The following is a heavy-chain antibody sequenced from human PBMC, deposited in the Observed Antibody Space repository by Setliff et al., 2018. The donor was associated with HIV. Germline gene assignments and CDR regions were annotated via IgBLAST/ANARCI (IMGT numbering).Heavy chain of an antibody. Sequence: GGSLRLSCTASGFTFGDYAMTWVRQAPGKGLEWVGFIRSKPYGETTEYAASVKGRFTISRDDSESIAYLQMNNLKTEDTALYYCTRDPQYYNFWSGGSCYHNFDYWGQGTLVTVSS. V-gene: IGHV3-49*04. CDR2: IRSKPYGETT. CDR1: GFTFGDYA. J-gene: IGHJ4*02. CDR3: TRDPQYYNFWSGGSCYHNFDY. D-gene: IGHD3-3*01.